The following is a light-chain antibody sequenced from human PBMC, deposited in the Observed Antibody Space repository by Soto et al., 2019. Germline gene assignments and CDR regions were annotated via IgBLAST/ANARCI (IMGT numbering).Light chain of an antibody. Sequence: EIVLTQSPGTLSLFPGERATLSCRASQSISSSYLAWYQQKPGQAPRLLIYGASSRATGIPDRFSGAGSATDFTLTSSRLEPEDFAVYYCHPYGSAPAWTFGQGTKVEIK. J-gene: IGKJ1*01. CDR3: HPYGSAPAWT. CDR1: QSISSSY. CDR2: GAS. V-gene: IGKV3-20*01.